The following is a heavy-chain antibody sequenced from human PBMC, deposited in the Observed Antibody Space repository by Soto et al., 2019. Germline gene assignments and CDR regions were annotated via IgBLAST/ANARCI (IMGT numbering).Heavy chain of an antibody. CDR2: ISAYNGNT. J-gene: IGHJ5*02. Sequence: ALMKGPRQAFWYTLSSLGIRWVRPAPGKRPGGIGWISAYNGNTNYAQKLQGRVTMTTDTSTSTAYMELRSLRSDDTAVYYCAREARVTYYYDSSGYYVGWFDPWGQGTLVTVSS. D-gene: IGHD3-22*01. CDR3: AREARVTYYYDSSGYYVGWFDP. V-gene: IGHV1-18*01. CDR1: WYTLSSLG.